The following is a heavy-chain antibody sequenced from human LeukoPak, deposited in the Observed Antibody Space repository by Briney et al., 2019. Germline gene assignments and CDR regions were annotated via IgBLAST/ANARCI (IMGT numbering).Heavy chain of an antibody. V-gene: IGHV3-23*01. CDR2: ISGSGGST. J-gene: IGHJ6*03. Sequence: PGGSLRLSCAASGFTFSSYAMSWVRQAPGKGLEWVSAISGSGGSTYYADSVKGRFTISRDNSKNTLYLQMNSLRAEDTAVYYCAKVRITVVQGADYMDVWGKGTTVTVSS. CDR3: AKVRITVVQGADYMDV. CDR1: GFTFSSYA. D-gene: IGHD3-10*01.